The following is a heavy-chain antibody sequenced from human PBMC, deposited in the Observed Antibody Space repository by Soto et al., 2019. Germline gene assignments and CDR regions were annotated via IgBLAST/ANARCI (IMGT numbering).Heavy chain of an antibody. Sequence: GGSLRLSCAASGFTFSSYAMSWVRQAPGKGLEWVAAIGGTDGKTYYADSVKGRFTISRDNSENTLYLQMSRLRAEDTAVYFCAKGMFSSSPAAAGSFDYWGQGALVTVSS. J-gene: IGHJ4*02. CDR2: IGGTDGKT. CDR1: GFTFSSYA. D-gene: IGHD3-10*01. CDR3: AKGMFSSSPAAAGSFDY. V-gene: IGHV3-23*01.